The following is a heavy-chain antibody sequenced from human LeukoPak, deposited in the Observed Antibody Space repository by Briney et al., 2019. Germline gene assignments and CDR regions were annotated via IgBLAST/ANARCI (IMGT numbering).Heavy chain of an antibody. CDR2: ISAYNGNT. D-gene: IGHD3-10*01. CDR3: ARDFRSGQLLWFGESWNWFDP. V-gene: IGHV1-18*04. J-gene: IGHJ5*02. CDR1: GYTFTGYY. Sequence: GASVKVSCKASGYTFTGYYMHWVRQAPGQGLEWMGWISAYNGNTNYAQKLQGRVTMTTDTSTSTAYMELRSLRSGDTAVYYCARDFRSGQLLWFGESWNWFDPWGQGTLVTVSS.